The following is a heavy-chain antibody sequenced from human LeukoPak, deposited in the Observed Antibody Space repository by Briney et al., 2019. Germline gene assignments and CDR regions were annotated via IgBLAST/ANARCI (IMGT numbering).Heavy chain of an antibody. Sequence: SETLSLTCTVSGASISSGGYYWSWIRRHPGVGLGWIGYIFYSGSTYYNPSLKSRVTISVDTSKNQFSLKLSSVTAADTALYYCARRAYYYDSSGYSTKGGWFDPWGQGTLVTVSS. V-gene: IGHV4-31*03. J-gene: IGHJ5*02. CDR2: IFYSGST. CDR3: ARRAYYYDSSGYSTKGGWFDP. CDR1: GASISSGGYY. D-gene: IGHD3-22*01.